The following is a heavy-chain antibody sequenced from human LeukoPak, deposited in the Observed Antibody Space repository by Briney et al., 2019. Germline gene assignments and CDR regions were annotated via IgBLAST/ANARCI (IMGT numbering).Heavy chain of an antibody. Sequence: GGSLRLSCAASGXTFSAYTMXWVXQAPGXGLEWVSSLTGSSNYIYYADSXKGRFTISRDNAKSSLYLQMKSLRAEDTAIYYCARGXDGYNWHDAFDIWGQGTMVTVSS. D-gene: IGHD5-24*01. CDR1: GXTFSAYT. V-gene: IGHV3-21*01. CDR3: ARGXDGYNWHDAFDI. J-gene: IGHJ3*02. CDR2: LTGSSNYI.